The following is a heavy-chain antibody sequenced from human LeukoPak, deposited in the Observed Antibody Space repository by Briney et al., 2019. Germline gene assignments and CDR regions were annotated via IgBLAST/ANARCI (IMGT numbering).Heavy chain of an antibody. CDR2: MNPNSGNT. Sequence: GASVRVSCKASGYTFTSYDINWVRLATGQGLEWMGWMNPNSGNTGYAQKFQGRVTITRNTSISTAYMELSSLTSEDTAVYYCARAPEHLARLANWFDPWGQGTLVTVSS. D-gene: IGHD1-14*01. J-gene: IGHJ5*02. CDR3: ARAPEHLARLANWFDP. CDR1: GYTFTSYD. V-gene: IGHV1-8*03.